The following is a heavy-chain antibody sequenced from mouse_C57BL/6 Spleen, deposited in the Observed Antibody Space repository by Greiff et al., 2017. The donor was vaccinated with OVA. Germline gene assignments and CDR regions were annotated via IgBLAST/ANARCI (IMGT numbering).Heavy chain of an antibody. V-gene: IGHV1-52*01. J-gene: IGHJ3*01. D-gene: IGHD4-1*01. Sequence: QVQLQQPGAELVRPGSSVKLSCKASGYTFTSYWMPFVPHRPIPGLAWIGNIDPSDSETHYNQKFKDKATLTVDKSSSTAYMQLSSLTSEDSAVYYCARDWDGFAYWGQGTLVTVSA. CDR2: IDPSDSET. CDR3: ARDWDGFAY. CDR1: GYTFTSYW.